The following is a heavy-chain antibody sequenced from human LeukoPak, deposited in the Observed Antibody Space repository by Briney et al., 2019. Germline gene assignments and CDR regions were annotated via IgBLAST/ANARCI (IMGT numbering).Heavy chain of an antibody. Sequence: SETLSLTCSVSNYSISSDYYWGLIRQPPGKGLGWIASIHHSGNTYYKPSLKSRVTLSLDASKNHFSLKLNSVTAADTAMYYCARVRGPIVGGPMIHYYMDVWGKGTTVTVSS. D-gene: IGHD1-26*01. J-gene: IGHJ6*03. V-gene: IGHV4-38-2*02. CDR2: IHHSGNT. CDR3: ARVRGPIVGGPMIHYYMDV. CDR1: NYSISSDYY.